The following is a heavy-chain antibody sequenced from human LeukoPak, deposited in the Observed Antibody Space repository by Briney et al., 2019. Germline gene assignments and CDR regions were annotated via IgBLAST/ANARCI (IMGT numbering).Heavy chain of an antibody. CDR1: GGSINNHKW. J-gene: IGHJ4*02. CDR2: IFYTGSP. D-gene: IGHD4-11*01. CDR3: ARDGNSYYDY. Sequence: KPSETLSLTRAVSGGSINNHKWWSWIRQSPGKGLEWLGEIFYTGSPNYNPSFKSRVTMSVDKSNNQFSLILTSVTVADTAVYYCARDGNSYYDYWGQGIMVTVTS. V-gene: IGHV4-4*02.